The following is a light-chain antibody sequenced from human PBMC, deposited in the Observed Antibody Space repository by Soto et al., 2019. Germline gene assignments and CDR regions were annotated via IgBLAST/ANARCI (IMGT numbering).Light chain of an antibody. J-gene: IGLJ2*01. CDR2: DTI. CDR3: QSFDTNMTAVL. CDR1: VSNIVAGYE. Sequence: QSVMTQPPSVARAPGQSFTISFIGSVSNIVAGYEVHCYQQLPVVAPKLLIFDTINRPSGVPGRFSCSKSGASSSLAITGLMPEDEADFFCQSFDTNMTAVLFGGWSQLTVL. V-gene: IGLV1-40*01.